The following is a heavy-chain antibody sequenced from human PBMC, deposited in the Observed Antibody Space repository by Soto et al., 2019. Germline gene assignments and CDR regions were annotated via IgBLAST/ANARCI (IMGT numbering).Heavy chain of an antibody. V-gene: IGHV4-4*02. CDR3: ARGGGGAVAGNYYYYGMDV. D-gene: IGHD6-19*01. J-gene: IGHJ6*02. Sequence: SETLSLTCAVSGGSISSSNWWSWVRQPPGKGLEWIGEIYHSGSTNYNPSLKSRVTKSVDKSKNQFSLKLSSVTAADTAVYYCARGGGGAVAGNYYYYGMDVWGQGTTVTVSS. CDR2: IYHSGST. CDR1: GGSISSSNW.